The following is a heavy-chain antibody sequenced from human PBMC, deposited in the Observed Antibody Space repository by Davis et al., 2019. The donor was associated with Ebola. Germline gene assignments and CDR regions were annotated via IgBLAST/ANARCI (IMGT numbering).Heavy chain of an antibody. CDR3: ARTMRGRIAAAGTQWFDP. CDR2: IYYSGST. J-gene: IGHJ5*02. V-gene: IGHV4-59*01. CDR1: GGSISSYY. Sequence: PGGSLRLSCTVSGGSISSYYWSWIRQPPGKGLEWIGYIYYSGSTNYNPSLKSRVTISVDTSKNQFSLKLSSVTAADTAVYYCARTMRGRIAAAGTQWFDPWGQGTLVTVSS. D-gene: IGHD6-13*01.